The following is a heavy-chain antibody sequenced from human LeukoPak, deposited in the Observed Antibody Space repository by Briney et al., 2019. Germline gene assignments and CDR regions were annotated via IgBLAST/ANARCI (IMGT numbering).Heavy chain of an antibody. V-gene: IGHV5-51*01. CDR1: GYSFTNSW. CDR2: IYPGDSDT. D-gene: IGHD7-27*01. J-gene: IGHJ4*02. Sequence: GESLKISCKGSGYSFTNSWIGWVRQMPGKGLEWMGIIYPGDSDTRYSPSFQGQVTISADKSISTAYLQWSSLKASDTAMYYCAAAQLGMGGLYDYWGQGTLVTVSS. CDR3: AAAQLGMGGLYDY.